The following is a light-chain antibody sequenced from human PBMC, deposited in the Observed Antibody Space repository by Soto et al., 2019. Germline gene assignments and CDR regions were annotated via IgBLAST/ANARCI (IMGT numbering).Light chain of an antibody. Sequence: AIQVTQSPSSLSASVGDRVTITCRASQDIRNELSWYQQKPGKAPKFLIFAASNLLSGVPSRFSGSGSGTDFTLTISSLQPEDFATYFCLQDDDYPFTFGGGTKVDIK. CDR1: QDIRNE. CDR2: AAS. V-gene: IGKV1-6*01. CDR3: LQDDDYPFT. J-gene: IGKJ4*01.